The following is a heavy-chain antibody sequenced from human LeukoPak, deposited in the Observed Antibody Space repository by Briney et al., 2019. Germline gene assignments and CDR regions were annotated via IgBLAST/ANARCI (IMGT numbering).Heavy chain of an antibody. V-gene: IGHV4-61*02. D-gene: IGHD6-19*01. J-gene: IGHJ4*02. CDR2: IYTSGST. Sequence: PSETLSLTCTVSGGSISSGSYYWSWIRQPAGKGLEWIGRIYTSGSTNYNPSLKSRVTISVDTSKNQFSLKLSSVTAADTAVYYCARDNVAGAFDYWGQGTLVTVSS. CDR3: ARDNVAGAFDY. CDR1: GGSISSGSYY.